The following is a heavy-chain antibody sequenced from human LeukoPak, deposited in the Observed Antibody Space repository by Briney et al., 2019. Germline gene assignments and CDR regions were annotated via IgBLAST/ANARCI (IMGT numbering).Heavy chain of an antibody. CDR1: GGSFSNYY. J-gene: IGHJ6*03. Sequence: SETLSLTCAVYGGSFSNYYWSWIRQPPGKGLEWIGEINDSGTINYNPSLMSRVTISVDKSKNQFSLKLSAVTAADTAVYYCARRWNYGRNYYIDVWGKGATVSVSS. CDR3: ARRWNYGRNYYIDV. D-gene: IGHD1-7*01. V-gene: IGHV4-34*01. CDR2: INDSGTI.